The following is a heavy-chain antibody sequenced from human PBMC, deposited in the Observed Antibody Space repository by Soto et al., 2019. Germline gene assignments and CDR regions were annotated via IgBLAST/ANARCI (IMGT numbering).Heavy chain of an antibody. CDR1: GGTFNNYA. D-gene: IGHD5-12*01. CDR3: ARGGVDVVATSAFDY. V-gene: IGHV1-69*01. J-gene: IGHJ4*02. CDR2: IIPIIGTA. Sequence: QMQLVQSRAEVKKPGSSVKVSCKASGGTFNNYAISWVRQAPGQGLEWMGGIIPIIGTADYAHKFQGRLAISADESTGTTFMELSSLRSEDTALYYCARGGVDVVATSAFDYWGQGTLVTVSS.